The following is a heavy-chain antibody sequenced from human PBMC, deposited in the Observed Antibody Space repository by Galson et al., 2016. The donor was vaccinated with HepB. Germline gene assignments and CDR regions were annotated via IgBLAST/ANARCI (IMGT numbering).Heavy chain of an antibody. J-gene: IGHJ4*02. CDR3: ARGRAVAGWGTYLDY. CDR2: IIPIFGTA. CDR1: GGTFSTYT. D-gene: IGHD6-19*01. Sequence: SVKVSCKASGGTFSTYTITWVRQAPGQGLEWMGGIIPIFGTANYAQKFQGRVTIAADESTSTAYMEMSSLRSGDTAVYYCARGRAVAGWGTYLDYWGQGTLVIVPS. V-gene: IGHV1-69*13.